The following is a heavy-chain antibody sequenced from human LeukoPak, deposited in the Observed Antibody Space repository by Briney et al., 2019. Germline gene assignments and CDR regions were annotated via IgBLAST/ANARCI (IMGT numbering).Heavy chain of an antibody. Sequence: WGSLTLSCAASGFTLSSYSMNWVRQAPGKGLEWVSYISTSGNTIYYADSVKGRFTISRDNAKNSLYLQMSSLRDEDTAVYYRPRGRPFFTNWGQGNLVSVSS. CDR2: ISTSGNTI. J-gene: IGHJ4*02. CDR3: PRGRPFFTN. V-gene: IGHV3-48*02. D-gene: IGHD3-10*01. CDR1: GFTLSSYS.